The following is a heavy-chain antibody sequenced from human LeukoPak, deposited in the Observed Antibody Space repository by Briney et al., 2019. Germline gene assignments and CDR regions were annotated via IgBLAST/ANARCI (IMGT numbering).Heavy chain of an antibody. V-gene: IGHV3-74*01. CDR3: ARDHYGGNSDY. CDR1: GFSFSSYW. CDR2: INTDGSAT. D-gene: IGHD4-23*01. Sequence: GGSLRLSCAASGFSFSSYWMHWVRQAPGKGLLWVSRINTDGSATYYADSVKGRFTISRDNAKNTLYLQMNSLRAEDTAVYYCARDHYGGNSDYWGQGTLVTVSS. J-gene: IGHJ4*02.